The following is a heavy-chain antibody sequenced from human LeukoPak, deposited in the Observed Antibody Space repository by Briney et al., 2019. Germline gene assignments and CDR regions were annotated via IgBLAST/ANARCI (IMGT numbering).Heavy chain of an antibody. V-gene: IGHV3-23*01. Sequence: GGSLRLSCAASGFTFSGYAMSWVRQAPGKGLEWVSATSGSGGSTYYADSVKGRFTISRDNSKNTLYLQMNSLRAEDTAVYYCAKHPRHYYYYMDVWGKGTTVTVSS. J-gene: IGHJ6*03. CDR2: TSGSGGST. CDR3: AKHPRHYYYYMDV. CDR1: GFTFSGYA.